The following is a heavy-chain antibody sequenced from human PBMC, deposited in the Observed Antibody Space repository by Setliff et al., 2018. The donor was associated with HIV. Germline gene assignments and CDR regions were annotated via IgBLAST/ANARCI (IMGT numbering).Heavy chain of an antibody. CDR3: ARLSPPDDYGDLGGVDY. V-gene: IGHV3-48*03. CDR2: ITSSGSTI. Sequence: PGGSLRLSCAASGFTFSTYEMNWVRQAPGKGLEWVSYITSSGSTIYYADSVKGRFTIYRDNAQNSLFLQMNSLRAEDTGLYYCARLSPPDDYGDLGGVDYWGQGTLVTVSS. J-gene: IGHJ4*02. D-gene: IGHD4-17*01. CDR1: GFTFSTYE.